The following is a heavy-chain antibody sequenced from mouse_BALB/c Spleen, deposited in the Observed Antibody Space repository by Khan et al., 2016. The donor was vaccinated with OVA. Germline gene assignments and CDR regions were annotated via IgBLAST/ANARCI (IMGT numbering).Heavy chain of an antibody. J-gene: IGHJ4*01. Sequence: DLVKPGASVKLSCKASGYTFTSYWINWIKQRPGQGLEWIGRVSPGSGSPYYNEMFKGKATVTVDKSASTAYIQLNSLPSEDSAVSCCAGASCYGDSLDARGYWGQGTSGTVAS. CDR2: VSPGSGSP. V-gene: IGHV1S41*01. CDR1: GYTFTSYW. CDR3: AGASCYGDSLDARGY. D-gene: IGHD1-1*01.